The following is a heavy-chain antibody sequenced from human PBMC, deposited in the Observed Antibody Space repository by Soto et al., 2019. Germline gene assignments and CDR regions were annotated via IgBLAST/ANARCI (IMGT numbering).Heavy chain of an antibody. Sequence: SETPSPTCTVSGGSISSYYWSWVRQPPGKGLEWIGYIYYSGSTNYNPSLKSRVTISVDTSKNQFSLKLSSVTAADTAVYYCARVPPGYYDSSGYYFDYWGQGTRVTVS. CDR1: GGSISSYY. CDR2: IYYSGST. J-gene: IGHJ4*02. D-gene: IGHD3-22*01. V-gene: IGHV4-59*01. CDR3: ARVPPGYYDSSGYYFDY.